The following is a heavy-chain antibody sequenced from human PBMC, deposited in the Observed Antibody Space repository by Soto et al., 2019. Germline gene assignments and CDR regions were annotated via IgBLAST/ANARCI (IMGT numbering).Heavy chain of an antibody. Sequence: GGSLRLSCAGCGFIFSIYVMHWVRQAPGKGLEWVAVILYDGSKEFYADSVKGRFSISRDNSKNTLYLQMNTLRAEDTATYYCSRGAGAADINRFDIWGQGSLVTVSS. J-gene: IGHJ5*02. CDR3: SRGAGAADINRFDI. CDR2: ILYDGSKE. D-gene: IGHD6-13*01. V-gene: IGHV3-30*03. CDR1: GFIFSIYV.